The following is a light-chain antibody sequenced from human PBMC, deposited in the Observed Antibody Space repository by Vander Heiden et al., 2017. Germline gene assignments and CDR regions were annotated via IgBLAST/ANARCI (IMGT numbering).Light chain of an antibody. J-gene: IGLJ1*01. CDR2: QDR. V-gene: IGLV3-1*01. CDR3: QAWDSSVLYV. Sequence: SYELTQPPSVSVPPGQAATITCSGKNLGDKFVSWYQHKSGQSPVLVMYQDRRRPSGIPDRFAASHAGDTATLTIGDIQAMDEADYYCQAWDSSVLYVFGCGTKVTVL. CDR1: NLGDKF.